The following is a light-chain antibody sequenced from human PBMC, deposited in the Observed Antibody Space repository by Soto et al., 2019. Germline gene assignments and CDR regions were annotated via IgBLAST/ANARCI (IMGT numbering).Light chain of an antibody. Sequence: ILMTQSPVTLSLSPGARATLSCMASQSVSSSYLAWCHQKPGQSPRLLIYGASTRATGIPDRFSGTGSGTDFTLTISRLEPEDFAVYYCQQFGNSPITFAQGTRLEIK. CDR2: GAS. CDR3: QQFGNSPIT. CDR1: QSVSSSY. V-gene: IGKV3-20*01. J-gene: IGKJ5*01.